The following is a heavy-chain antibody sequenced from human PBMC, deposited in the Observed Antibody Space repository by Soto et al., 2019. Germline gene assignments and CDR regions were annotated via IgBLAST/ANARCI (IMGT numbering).Heavy chain of an antibody. CDR2: IWHDGSKQ. D-gene: IGHD6-13*01. V-gene: IGHV3-33*01. J-gene: IGHJ4*02. CDR3: ARVWQQLPDY. Sequence: SLRLSCAASGFNFFTYGMHWVRQAPGKGLEWVAAIWHDGSKQFYANSVKGRFTISKDISKNTLFLQMNSLRAEDAAVYYCARVWQQLPDYWGQGTLVTVS. CDR1: GFNFFTYG.